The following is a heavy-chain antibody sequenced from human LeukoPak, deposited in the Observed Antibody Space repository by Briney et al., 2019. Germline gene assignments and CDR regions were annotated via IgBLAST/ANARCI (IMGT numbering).Heavy chain of an antibody. CDR3: AKEEDIVVVPAAIQDY. CDR1: GFTFSSYA. Sequence: GGSLRLSCAASGFTFSSYAMSWVRQAPGKGLEWVSAISGSGGSTYYADSVKGRFTISRDNSKNTLYLQMNSLRAEDTAVYYCAKEEDIVVVPAAIQDYWGQGTLVTVSS. D-gene: IGHD2-2*02. CDR2: ISGSGGST. V-gene: IGHV3-23*01. J-gene: IGHJ4*02.